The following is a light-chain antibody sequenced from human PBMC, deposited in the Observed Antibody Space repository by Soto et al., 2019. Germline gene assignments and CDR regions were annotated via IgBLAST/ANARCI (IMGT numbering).Light chain of an antibody. CDR2: WAS. J-gene: IGKJ4*01. Sequence: IVMTQSPDSLAVSLGERATINCKSSQSVLYSSNDKNYLAWYQQKPRQPPKLLIYWASTRESGVPDRFSGSGSGTDFTLTISSLQAEDMAVYYCQQYYSSPLTFGGGTKVDIK. CDR3: QQYYSSPLT. V-gene: IGKV4-1*01. CDR1: QSVLYSSNDKNY.